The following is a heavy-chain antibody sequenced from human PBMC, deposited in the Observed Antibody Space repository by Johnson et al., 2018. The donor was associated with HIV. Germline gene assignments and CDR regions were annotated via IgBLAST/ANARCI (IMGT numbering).Heavy chain of an antibody. V-gene: IGHV3-23*04. Sequence: VQLVESGGGLVQPGGSLRLSCAASGFTFSSYAMSWVRQAPGKGLEWVTAISGSGCSTYYADSVKGRFPISGDNSKNPLYLQMNSRRAEDTAVYFCAKSGLFVLVVYAPDVFDIWGQGTMVTVSS. J-gene: IGHJ3*02. CDR2: ISGSGCST. D-gene: IGHD2-8*02. CDR3: AKSGLFVLVVYAPDVFDI. CDR1: GFTFSSYA.